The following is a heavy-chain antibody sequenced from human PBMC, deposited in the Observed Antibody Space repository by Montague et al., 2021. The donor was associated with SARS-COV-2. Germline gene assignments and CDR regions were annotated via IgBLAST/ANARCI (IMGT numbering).Heavy chain of an antibody. V-gene: IGHV4-39*07. CDR3: VRVSWYYYGSGAFDY. D-gene: IGHD3-10*01. CDR2: ISHRENT. CDR1: GRSIISTSSY. Sequence: SETLSLTCTVSGRSIISTSSYWGWIRQPPGGGLEWIGSISHRENTFYNPSLKSPVTISVDTSKNQFSLKRISVTAADTGIYYCVRVSWYYYGSGAFDYWGQGTLVTVSA. J-gene: IGHJ4*02.